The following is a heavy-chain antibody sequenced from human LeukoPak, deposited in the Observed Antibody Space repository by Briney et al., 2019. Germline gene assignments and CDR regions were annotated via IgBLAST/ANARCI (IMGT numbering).Heavy chain of an antibody. J-gene: IGHJ5*02. CDR2: IYYTGSS. Sequence: SETLSLTCTVPGGSISSSDYYWGWIRQPPGKGLEWIGNIYYTGSSSYNSSLKSRVTISVDTSKNQFSLQLSSVTAADTAVYYCARENYCTNGVCWAFDPWGQGTLVTVSS. V-gene: IGHV4-39*07. D-gene: IGHD2-8*01. CDR1: GGSISSSDYY. CDR3: ARENYCTNGVCWAFDP.